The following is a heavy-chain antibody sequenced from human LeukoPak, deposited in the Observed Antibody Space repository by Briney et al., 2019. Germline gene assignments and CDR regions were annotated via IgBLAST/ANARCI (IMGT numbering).Heavy chain of an antibody. D-gene: IGHD6-13*01. V-gene: IGHV4-39*07. CDR3: ARDVENRIAAAGTTNWFDP. J-gene: IGHJ5*02. CDR2: IYYSGST. CDR1: GGSISSSSYY. Sequence: SETLSLTCTVSGGSISSSSYYWGWIRQPPGKGLEWIGSIYYSGSTYYNPSLKSRVTISVDTSKNQFSLKLSSVTAADTAVYYCARDVENRIAAAGTTNWFDPWGQGTLVTVSS.